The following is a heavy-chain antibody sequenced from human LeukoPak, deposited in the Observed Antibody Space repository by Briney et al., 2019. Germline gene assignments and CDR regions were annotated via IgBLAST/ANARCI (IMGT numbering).Heavy chain of an antibody. CDR2: IRRKASGETS. J-gene: IGHJ4*02. V-gene: IGHV3-49*04. CDR1: GFSFGDYA. D-gene: IGHD2-2*01. Sequence: GGSLRLSCTASGFSFGDYAMSWVRQAPGKGLEWVSLIRRKASGETSEYAASVKGRFTISRDDSKSIAFLQMNNLKTEDTAVYYCTRPIYCSSASSCGYYFDYWGQGTLVTVSS. CDR3: TRPIYCSSASSCGYYFDY.